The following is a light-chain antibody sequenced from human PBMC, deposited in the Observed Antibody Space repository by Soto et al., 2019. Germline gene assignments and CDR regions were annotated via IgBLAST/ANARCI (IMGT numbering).Light chain of an antibody. V-gene: IGKV4-1*01. Sequence: DIVMTQSPDSLAVSLGERATINCKSSQSLVYSANNKNYLAWYQQKPGQPPKLLIYWASVRESGVPDRFSGSGSCTDFSPTISSLQADDVAVYYCRQYVATLWTFGQGTKVEVK. CDR2: WAS. CDR3: RQYVATLWT. CDR1: QSLVYSANNKNY. J-gene: IGKJ1*01.